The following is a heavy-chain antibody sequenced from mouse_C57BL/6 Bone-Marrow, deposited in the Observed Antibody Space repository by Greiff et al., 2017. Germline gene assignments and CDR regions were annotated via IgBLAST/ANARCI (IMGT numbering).Heavy chain of an antibody. D-gene: IGHD1-2*01. CDR2: SRNKANDYTT. CDR1: GFTFSDFY. V-gene: IGHV7-1*01. CDR3: ARDHHYDGLDY. J-gene: IGHJ2*01. Sequence: EVPLVESGGGLVQSGRSLRLSCATSGFTFSDFYMEWVRQAPGKGLEWIAASRNKANDYTTEYSASVKGRFIVSRDTSQSILYLQMNALRAEDTAIYYCARDHHYDGLDYWGQGTTLTVSS.